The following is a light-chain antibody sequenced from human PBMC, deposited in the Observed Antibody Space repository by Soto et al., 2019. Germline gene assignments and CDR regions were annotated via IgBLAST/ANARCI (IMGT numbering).Light chain of an antibody. CDR1: QGISSS. J-gene: IGKJ1*01. CDR2: ATS. V-gene: IGKV1-12*01. CDR3: QQANNFPWT. Sequence: DIQMTQSPSSVSASVGDRVTITCRASQGISSSLAWYQQEPGKAPKLLLYATSSLQSGVPSRFSGSGSGTDFTLTISSLQPEDFATYYCQQANNFPWTFGQGTKVEIK.